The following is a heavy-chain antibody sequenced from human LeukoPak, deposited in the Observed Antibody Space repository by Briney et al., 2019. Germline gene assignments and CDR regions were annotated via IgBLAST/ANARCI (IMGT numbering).Heavy chain of an antibody. CDR2: INPTGGST. CDR3: ARDNSVGDNAWWFDP. J-gene: IGHJ5*02. CDR1: GYTFTSYY. Sequence: ASVKVSCKASGYTFTSYYMHWVRQAPGQGLEWMGLINPTGGSTGYAQKFQGRVTMTRDMSTSTDYMELSTLRSEDTAIYYCARDNSVGDNAWWFDPWGQGTLVTVSS. D-gene: IGHD1-26*01. V-gene: IGHV1-46*01.